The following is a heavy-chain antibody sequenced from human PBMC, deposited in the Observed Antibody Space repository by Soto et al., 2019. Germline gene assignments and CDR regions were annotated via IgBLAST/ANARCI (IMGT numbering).Heavy chain of an antibody. Sequence: SETLSLTCTVSGGSISSGGYYWSWIRQHPGKGLEWIGYIYYSGSTYYNPSLKSRVTISVDTSKNQFSLKLSSVTAADTAVYYCATTFNYYYYMDVWGKGTTVTVSS. CDR1: GGSISSGGYY. D-gene: IGHD3-16*01. J-gene: IGHJ6*03. CDR3: ATTFNYYYYMDV. V-gene: IGHV4-31*03. CDR2: IYYSGST.